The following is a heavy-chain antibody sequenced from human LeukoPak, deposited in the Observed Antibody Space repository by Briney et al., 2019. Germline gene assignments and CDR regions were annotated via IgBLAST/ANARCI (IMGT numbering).Heavy chain of an antibody. D-gene: IGHD3-22*01. Sequence: PSETLSLTCTVSGGSISSYYWSWIRQPPGKGLEWIGYIYYSGSTNYNPSLKSRVTISVDTSKNQFSLKLSSVTAADTAVYYCARVQITAGFYEYYYDSSGSRSPYFDYWGQGTLVTVSS. CDR3: ARVQITAGFYEYYYDSSGSRSPYFDY. CDR2: IYYSGST. CDR1: GGSISSYY. J-gene: IGHJ4*02. V-gene: IGHV4-59*08.